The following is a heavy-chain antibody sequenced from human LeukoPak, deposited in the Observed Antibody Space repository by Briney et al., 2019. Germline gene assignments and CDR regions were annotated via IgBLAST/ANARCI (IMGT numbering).Heavy chain of an antibody. CDR3: ARDVYGSGSFGY. CDR1: GFTSNIYA. J-gene: IGHJ4*02. CDR2: ISGSGSST. V-gene: IGHV3-23*01. Sequence: GGSLRLSRAASGFTSNIYAMSWVRQAPGKGLEWVAGISGSGSSTYYADSVKGRFTISRDNSKNTLYLQMSGLRAEDTAVYYCARDVYGSGSFGYWGQGTLVTVSS. D-gene: IGHD3-10*01.